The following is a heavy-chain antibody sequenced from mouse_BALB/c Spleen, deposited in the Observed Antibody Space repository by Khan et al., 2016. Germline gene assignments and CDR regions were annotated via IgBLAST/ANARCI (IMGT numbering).Heavy chain of an antibody. CDR1: GYSITSGYY. D-gene: IGHD2-1*01. CDR3: ANGNYWYFDV. Sequence: EVQLQESGPGLVKPSQSLSLTCSVTGYSITSGYYWNWTRQFPGNKLEWMGYISYDGSNNYNPSLKNRISITRDTSKNQFFLKLNSVTTEDTATYYCANGNYWYFDVWGAGTTVTVSS. CDR2: ISYDGSN. J-gene: IGHJ1*01. V-gene: IGHV3-6*02.